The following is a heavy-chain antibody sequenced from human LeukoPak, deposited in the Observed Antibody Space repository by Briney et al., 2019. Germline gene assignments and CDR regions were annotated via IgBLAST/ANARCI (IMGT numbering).Heavy chain of an antibody. Sequence: GASVTVSCKASGYTFTSYGITWVRQAPGQGPEWMGWFNTNDGDTNYARKFQGRVTMTTDTSTSTAYMELRSLRFDDTAVYYCARWGDCSGISCFEYFQYWGQGTLVTVSS. D-gene: IGHD2-2*01. J-gene: IGHJ1*01. CDR2: FNTNDGDT. CDR1: GYTFTSYG. V-gene: IGHV1-18*01. CDR3: ARWGDCSGISCFEYFQY.